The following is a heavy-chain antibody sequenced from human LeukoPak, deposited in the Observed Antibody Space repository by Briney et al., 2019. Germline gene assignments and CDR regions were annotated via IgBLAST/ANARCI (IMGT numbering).Heavy chain of an antibody. J-gene: IGHJ4*02. CDR2: ISGDGVST. CDR3: AKESGKFDY. Sequence: GGSLRLSCVASGLPIADFAMHWVRQAPGKGLEWVSLISGDGVSTFYADSVMARFSISRDNSKNSLYLEMNSLRTEGAAMYYCAKESGKFDYWGQGTLVAVSS. V-gene: IGHV3-43*02. CDR1: GLPIADFA.